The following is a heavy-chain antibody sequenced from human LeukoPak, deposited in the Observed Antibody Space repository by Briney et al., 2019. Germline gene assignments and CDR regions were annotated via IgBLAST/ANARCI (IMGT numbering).Heavy chain of an antibody. CDR3: VRGSTLRHYQY. D-gene: IGHD3-16*01. J-gene: IGHJ4*02. Sequence: SETLSLTCTVSGGSISNSNYFWGWIRQPPGKGLEWIASINHGGSTYFNASLKSRVTMSVDTSKNQFSLKLSSVTAADTAVYYCVRGSTLRHYQYWGQGTLVTVSS. CDR1: GGSISNSNYF. V-gene: IGHV4-39*01. CDR2: INHGGST.